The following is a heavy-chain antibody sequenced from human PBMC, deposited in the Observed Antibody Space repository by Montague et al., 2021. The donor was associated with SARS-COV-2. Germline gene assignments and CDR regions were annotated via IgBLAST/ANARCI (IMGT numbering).Heavy chain of an antibody. J-gene: IGHJ6*02. Sequence: SETLSLTCTVSGGSISSSSYYWGWIRQPPGKGLEWIGNIYYSGNTYYNPSLKSRVTISVDTSKNQFSLKLNSVTAADTAVYYCARDPSRQLLLYPVGDYYYGMDVWGQGTTVTVSS. D-gene: IGHD2-2*02. V-gene: IGHV4-39*07. CDR3: ARDPSRQLLLYPVGDYYYGMDV. CDR1: GGSISSSSYY. CDR2: IYYSGNT.